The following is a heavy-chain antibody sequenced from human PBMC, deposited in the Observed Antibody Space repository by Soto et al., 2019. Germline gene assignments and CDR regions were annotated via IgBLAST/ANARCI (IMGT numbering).Heavy chain of an antibody. D-gene: IGHD3-3*01. CDR3: ARGDGFWSGYSYLNY. CDR1: GGAISGFY. CDR2: IYSSGGT. J-gene: IGHJ4*02. Sequence: SETLSLTCTVSGGAISGFYWTWVRQPAGKGLEWIGRIYSSGGTKYNPSLKSRVDMSLDMSKNQFSLRLSSVTAADTAVYYCARGDGFWSGYSYLNYWGQGTPVTVSS. V-gene: IGHV4-4*07.